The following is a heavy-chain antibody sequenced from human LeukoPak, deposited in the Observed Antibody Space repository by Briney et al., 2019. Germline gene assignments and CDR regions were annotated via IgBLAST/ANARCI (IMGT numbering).Heavy chain of an antibody. CDR2: ISGSGGST. D-gene: IGHD3-10*01. CDR1: GFTFSSYA. CDR3: ARSPSWFGELLEYYFDY. Sequence: GGSLRLSCAASGFTFSSYAMSWVRQAPGKGLEWVSAISGSGGSTYYADSVKGRFTISRDNSKNTLYLQMNSLRAEDTAVYYCARSPSWFGELLEYYFDYWGQGTLVTVSS. J-gene: IGHJ4*02. V-gene: IGHV3-23*01.